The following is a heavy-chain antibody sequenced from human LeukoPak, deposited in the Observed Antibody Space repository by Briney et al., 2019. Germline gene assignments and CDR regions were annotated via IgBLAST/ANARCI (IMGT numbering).Heavy chain of an antibody. CDR1: GFTFSSYS. J-gene: IGHJ4*02. CDR2: ISSSSSYI. CDR3: AREGWIVGATPFDY. D-gene: IGHD1-26*01. Sequence: GGSLRLSCAASGFTFSSYSMNWVRQAPGKGLEWVSSISSSSSYIYYADSVRGRFTISRDNAKNSLYLQMNSLRAEDTAVYYCAREGWIVGATPFDYWGQGTLVTVSS. V-gene: IGHV3-21*01.